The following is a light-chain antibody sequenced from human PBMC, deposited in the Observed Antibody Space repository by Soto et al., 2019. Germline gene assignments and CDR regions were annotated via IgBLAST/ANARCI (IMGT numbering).Light chain of an antibody. CDR1: SSDVGSYNY. CDR3: CSSARRYSYV. J-gene: IGLJ1*01. V-gene: IGLV2-11*01. Sequence: QSALTQPRSVSGSPGQSVTLSCTGTSSDVGSYNYVSWYQHHPGKAPKLMIYDVTKRPSGVPDRFSGSKSGNTASLTISGLQAEDEATYSCCSSARRYSYVFGTGTKVTVL. CDR2: DVT.